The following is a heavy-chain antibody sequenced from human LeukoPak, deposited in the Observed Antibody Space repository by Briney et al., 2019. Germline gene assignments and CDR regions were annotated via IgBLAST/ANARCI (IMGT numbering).Heavy chain of an antibody. D-gene: IGHD6-13*01. CDR2: IFHSGST. Sequence: ASETLSLTCTVSGVSFTAYYWNWIRQPPGTGPEWLGHIFHSGSTSYNPTLKGRVTMSIDASKNQFSLSLRSVTAADTAVYYCARLQKFGYSSSWYDYYYYGMDVWGQGTTVTVSS. J-gene: IGHJ6*02. V-gene: IGHV4-59*08. CDR1: GVSFTAYY. CDR3: ARLQKFGYSSSWYDYYYYGMDV.